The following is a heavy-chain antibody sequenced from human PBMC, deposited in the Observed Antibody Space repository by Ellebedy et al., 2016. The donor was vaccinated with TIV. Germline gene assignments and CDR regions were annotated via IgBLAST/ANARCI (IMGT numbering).Heavy chain of an antibody. CDR2: IKSKTDGGTT. D-gene: IGHD3-22*01. V-gene: IGHV3-15*01. CDR1: GFTFSNAW. J-gene: IGHJ4*02. CDR3: TTEPTYYYDSSVGDY. Sequence: GGSLRLXXAASGFTFSNAWMSWVRQAPGKGLEWVGRIKSKTDGGTTDYAAPVKGRFTISRDDSKNTLYLQMNSLKTEDTAVYYCTTEPTYYYDSSVGDYWGQGTLVTVSS.